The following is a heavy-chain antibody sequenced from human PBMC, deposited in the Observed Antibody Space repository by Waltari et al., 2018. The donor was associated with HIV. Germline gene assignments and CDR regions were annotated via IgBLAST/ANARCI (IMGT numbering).Heavy chain of an antibody. CDR2: ISYDGSDE. J-gene: IGHJ3*02. Sequence: QVQLVESGGGVVQPGRSLRLSCAASGFIFSTFALPLVRQAPGEGREWVALISYDGSDESYADSVKGRFTISRDNSKNTLYLQMNSLRAEDTAVYYCARAPPYSTRWFYDAFDIWGQGTMVTVSS. V-gene: IGHV3-30*01. CDR1: GFIFSTFA. CDR3: ARAPPYSTRWFYDAFDI. D-gene: IGHD6-13*01.